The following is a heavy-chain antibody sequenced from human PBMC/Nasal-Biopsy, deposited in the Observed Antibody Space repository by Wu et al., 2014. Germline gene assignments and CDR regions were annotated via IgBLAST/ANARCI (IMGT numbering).Heavy chain of an antibody. CDR2: IDWDGDE. V-gene: IGHV2-70*03. J-gene: IGHJ3*02. D-gene: IGHD1-1*01. Sequence: LVKPTQTLTLTCTFSGFSLSTDQMRVTWIRKPPGKALEWLARIDWDGDEFYNTFLETRLTISKDVPRNQVVLTMTNMDPVDTAVYYCANADEFDIWGQGTVVTVSS. CDR1: GFSLSTDQMR. CDR3: ANADEFDI.